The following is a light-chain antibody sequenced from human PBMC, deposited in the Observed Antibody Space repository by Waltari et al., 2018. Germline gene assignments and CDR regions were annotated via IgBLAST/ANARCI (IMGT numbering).Light chain of an antibody. CDR2: DVS. J-gene: IGLJ2*01. CDR3: YSYAGNYIVV. Sequence: YQQHPGKAPKVQSYDVSQRPSGFPARFSGSKSGNTASLTISGLQAEDEADYYCYSYAGNYIVVFGGGTKLTVL. V-gene: IGLV2-11*01.